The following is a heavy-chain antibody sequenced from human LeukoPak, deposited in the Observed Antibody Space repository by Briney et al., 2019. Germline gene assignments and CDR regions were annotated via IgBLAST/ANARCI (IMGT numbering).Heavy chain of an antibody. V-gene: IGHV1-8*01. Sequence: ASVKVSCKASGYTFTAQDINWVRQATGQGLEWMGWMNPNSGNTGFGQNFKGRVTMTRDTSTSTAYMELSSLRSEDTAVYYCARGFDVLTGHSYAYYYYYGLDIWGQGTTVIVSS. CDR1: GYTFTAQD. CDR3: ARGFDVLTGHSYAYYYYYGLDI. CDR2: MNPNSGNT. D-gene: IGHD3-9*01. J-gene: IGHJ6*02.